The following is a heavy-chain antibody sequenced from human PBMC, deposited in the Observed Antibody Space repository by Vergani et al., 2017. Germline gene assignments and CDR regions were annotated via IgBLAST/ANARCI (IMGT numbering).Heavy chain of an antibody. J-gene: IGHJ6*03. CDR2: IYYSGST. Sequence: QVQLQESGPGLVKPSETLSLTCTVSGGSISSYYWSWIRQPPGMGLEWIGYIYYSGSTNYNPSLKSRVTISVDTSKNPFSLKLSSVTAADTAVYYCAGASYDFWSGYYNYYYYYSMDVWGKGTTVTVSS. D-gene: IGHD3-3*01. CDR3: AGASYDFWSGYYNYYYYYSMDV. V-gene: IGHV4-59*01. CDR1: GGSISSYY.